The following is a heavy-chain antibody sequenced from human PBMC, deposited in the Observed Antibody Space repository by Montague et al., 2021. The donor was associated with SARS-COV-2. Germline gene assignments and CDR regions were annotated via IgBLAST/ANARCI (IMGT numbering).Heavy chain of an antibody. CDR1: GASISSGSYY. CDR2: IYNSGRT. CDR3: ARVRRQQLVRLSGMDV. D-gene: IGHD6-13*01. Sequence: SETLSLTCTVSGASISSGSYYWGWIRQPPGKGLEWIGRIYNSGRTKYISSLKSRVTISVDTSKNQFSLKLISVTAADTAVYYCARVRRQQLVRLSGMDVWGQGTTVTVSS. V-gene: IGHV4-39*07. J-gene: IGHJ6*02.